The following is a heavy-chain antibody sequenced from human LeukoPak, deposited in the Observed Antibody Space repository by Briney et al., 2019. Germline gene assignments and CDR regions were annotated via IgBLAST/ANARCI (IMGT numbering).Heavy chain of an antibody. Sequence: GGSLRLSCAASGFTFSSYAMSWVRQAPGKGLEWVSAISGSGGSTYYADSVKGRFTISRDNSKNTLYLQMNSLRAEDTAVYYCAKSEAVVTADHLLYFDYWGQGTLVTVSS. D-gene: IGHD2-21*02. CDR2: ISGSGGST. CDR1: GFTFSSYA. CDR3: AKSEAVVTADHLLYFDY. V-gene: IGHV3-23*01. J-gene: IGHJ4*02.